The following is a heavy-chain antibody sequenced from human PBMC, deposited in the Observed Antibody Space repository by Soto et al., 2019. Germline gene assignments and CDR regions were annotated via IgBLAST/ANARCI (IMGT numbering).Heavy chain of an antibody. D-gene: IGHD1-7*01. V-gene: IGHV1-18*01. CDR3: ARGLSQPNRYTWNYRNWFDP. Sequence: QVQLVQSGAEVKKPGASVKVSCKASGYTFTSYGISWVRQAPGQGLEWMGWISAYNGNTNYAQKLQGRVTMTTDTSTSTAYMELRSLRSDDTAVYYCARGLSQPNRYTWNYRNWFDPWGQGTLVTVSS. CDR2: ISAYNGNT. CDR1: GYTFTSYG. J-gene: IGHJ5*02.